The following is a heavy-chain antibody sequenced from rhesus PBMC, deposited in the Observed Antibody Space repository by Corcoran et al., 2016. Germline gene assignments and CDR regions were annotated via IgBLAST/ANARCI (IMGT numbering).Heavy chain of an antibody. CDR1: GGSFSRSW. V-gene: IGHV4-80*01. J-gene: IGHJ2*01. CDR2: INDNSGST. Sequence: QVQLQESGPGLVKPSETLSLTCAVSGGSFSRSWWSWLRQPPGKGLEWMGEINDNSGSTNYNPSLKSRVTISKDASKNQFSLKLSSVTAADTAVYYCARNPKFDLWGPGTPISISS. CDR3: ARNPKFDL.